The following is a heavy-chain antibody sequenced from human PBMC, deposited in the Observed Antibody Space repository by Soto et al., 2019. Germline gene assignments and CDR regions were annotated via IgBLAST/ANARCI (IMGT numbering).Heavy chain of an antibody. J-gene: IGHJ2*01. CDR1: GFTFSGYG. D-gene: IGHD2-2*01. V-gene: IGHV3-33*01. CDR3: ARPALRYCSSTSCQTYWYYDL. Sequence: QVQLVESGGGVVQPGRSLRLSCAASGFTFSGYGMHWVRQAPGKGLEWVAVIWYDGSNKYYADSVKGRFTISRDNSKNTLYLQMNSLRAEDTAVYYCARPALRYCSSTSCQTYWYYDLWGRGTLVTVSS. CDR2: IWYDGSNK.